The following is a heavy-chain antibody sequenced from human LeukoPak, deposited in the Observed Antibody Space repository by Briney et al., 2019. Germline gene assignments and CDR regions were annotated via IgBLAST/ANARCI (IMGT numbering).Heavy chain of an antibody. CDR3: ARDKAVGPTLLDY. V-gene: IGHV3-7*01. CDR1: GFTFSGYW. D-gene: IGHD1-26*01. CDR2: IKQDGSEK. Sequence: GSLRLSCAASGFTFSGYWMSWVRQAPGKGLEWVANIKQDGSEKYFVDSVGGRVTISRDNAKNSLYLEMNSLRAEDTAVYYCARDKAVGPTLLDYWGQGTLVTVSS. J-gene: IGHJ4*02.